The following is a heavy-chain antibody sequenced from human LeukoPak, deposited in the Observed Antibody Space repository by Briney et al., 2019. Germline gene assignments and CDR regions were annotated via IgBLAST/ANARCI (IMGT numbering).Heavy chain of an antibody. V-gene: IGHV1-46*01. CDR1: GYTFTSYY. J-gene: IGHJ4*02. D-gene: IGHD4-17*01. CDR3: ARDVAATTVTTSEGYYFDY. CDR2: INPSGGST. Sequence: GASVKVSCKASGYTFTSYYMHWVRQAPGQGLEWMGIINPSGGSTSYAQKFQGRVTMTRDTSTSTVYMELSSLRSEDTAVYYRARDVAATTVTTSEGYYFDYWGQGTLVTVSS.